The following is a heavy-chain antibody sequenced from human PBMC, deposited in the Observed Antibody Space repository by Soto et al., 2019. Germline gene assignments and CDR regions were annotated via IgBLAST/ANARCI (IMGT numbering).Heavy chain of an antibody. Sequence: EVQLVESGGGLIQPGGSLRLSCAASGFTVSNNYMRWVRQAPGKGLEWVSLIYSGGSTHYADSVKGRFTISRDNSKNTLYLQMNSLRVEDTAVYYCARDPPGIAASGGGGWGQGTQVTVSS. D-gene: IGHD6-13*01. CDR3: ARDPPGIAASGGGG. CDR2: IYSGGST. CDR1: GFTVSNNY. V-gene: IGHV3-53*01. J-gene: IGHJ4*02.